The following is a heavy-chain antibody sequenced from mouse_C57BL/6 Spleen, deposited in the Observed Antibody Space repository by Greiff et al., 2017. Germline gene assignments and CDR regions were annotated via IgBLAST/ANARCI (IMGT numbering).Heavy chain of an antibody. J-gene: IGHJ4*01. D-gene: IGHD2-1*01. CDR3: ARNGNLAMDY. CDR1: GFTFSDYG. Sequence: EVHLVESGGGLVKPGGSLKLSCAASGFTFSDYGMHWVRQAPEKGLEWVAYISSGSSTIYYADTVKGRFTISRDNAKNTLFLQMTSLRSEDTAMYYCARNGNLAMDYWGQGTSVTVSS. V-gene: IGHV5-17*01. CDR2: ISSGSSTI.